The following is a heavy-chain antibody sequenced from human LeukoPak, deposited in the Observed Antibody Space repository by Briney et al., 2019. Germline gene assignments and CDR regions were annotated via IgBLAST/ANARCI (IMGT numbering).Heavy chain of an antibody. CDR2: IIPIFGTA. D-gene: IGHD2-2*01. V-gene: IGHV1-69*13. Sequence: SVTVSCKASGGTFSSYAISWVRQAPGKGLEWMGGIIPIFGTANYAQKFKGRVTITADESTSTHYMELSSLRSEDTAVYYCARDPLLYCSSTSCLNWFDPWGQGTLVTVSS. J-gene: IGHJ5*02. CDR1: GGTFSSYA. CDR3: ARDPLLYCSSTSCLNWFDP.